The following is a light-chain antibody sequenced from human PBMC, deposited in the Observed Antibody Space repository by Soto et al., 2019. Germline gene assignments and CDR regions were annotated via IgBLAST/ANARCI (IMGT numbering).Light chain of an antibody. Sequence: DMQMTQSPSSLSASVGDRVTITCRASQSISSYLNWYQQKPGKAPKLLIYAASSLQSGVPSRFSGSGSGTDFTLTISSMQPEDFATYYCQQSYSTPYTLGPGT. CDR1: QSISSY. CDR2: AAS. CDR3: QQSYSTPYT. V-gene: IGKV1-39*01. J-gene: IGKJ2*01.